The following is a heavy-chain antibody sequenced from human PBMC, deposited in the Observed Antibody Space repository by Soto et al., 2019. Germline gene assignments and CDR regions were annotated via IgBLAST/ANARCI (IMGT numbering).Heavy chain of an antibody. Sequence: GGSQRLSCTASGFTFSSHAMTWVRDAPGKGLEWVSGLSDSGGSTYYADSVKGRFTISRDNSMNTLYLQMNTLRAEDTAVYYCAKVSSSWSSGFFDLWGQGTLVTVSS. CDR3: AKVSSSWSSGFFDL. J-gene: IGHJ4*02. V-gene: IGHV3-23*01. CDR1: GFTFSSHA. D-gene: IGHD6-13*01. CDR2: LSDSGGST.